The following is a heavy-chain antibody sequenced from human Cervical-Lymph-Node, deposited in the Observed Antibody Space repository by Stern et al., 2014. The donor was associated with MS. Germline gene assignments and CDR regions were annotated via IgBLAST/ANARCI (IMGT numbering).Heavy chain of an antibody. CDR3: ARDRANYGVFDY. CDR1: GYTFTDYG. CDR2: VSGNNGVT. D-gene: IGHD4/OR15-4a*01. V-gene: IGHV1-18*01. J-gene: IGHJ4*02. Sequence: QVQLVQSGGEVQKPGASVKVSCKTSGYTFTDYGVTWVRLAPGQGLAWMGWVSGNNGVTNDARKFQDRVTISRDTSTSTAYMELRSLRADDTAVYYCARDRANYGVFDYWGQGSLVTVSA.